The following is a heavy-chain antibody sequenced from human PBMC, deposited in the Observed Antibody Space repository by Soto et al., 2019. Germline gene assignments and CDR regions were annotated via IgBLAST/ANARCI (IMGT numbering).Heavy chain of an antibody. V-gene: IGHV1-69*01. Sequence: QVPLVQSGAEVKKPGSSVKVSCKAPGGTFSSYAISWVRQAPGQGLEWMGGIIPIFGTANYAQKFQGRVTITADESTSTGYMELSSLRSEDTAVYYCARSQGGSSSLDIYYYYYGMDVWGQGTTVTVSS. CDR3: ARSQGGSSSLDIYYYYYGMDV. J-gene: IGHJ6*02. CDR2: IIPIFGTA. CDR1: GGTFSSYA. D-gene: IGHD2-15*01.